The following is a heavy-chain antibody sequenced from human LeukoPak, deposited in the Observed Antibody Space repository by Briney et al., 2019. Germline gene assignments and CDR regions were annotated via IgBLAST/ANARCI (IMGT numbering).Heavy chain of an antibody. V-gene: IGHV1-18*01. CDR1: GYTFTDFG. D-gene: IGHD3-3*01. CDR3: ARGRPSDF. J-gene: IGHJ4*02. CDR2: ISAYSGDT. Sequence: ASVKVSCKTSGYTFTDFGTSWVRQAPGQGLEWMGWISAYSGDTNYAHNLQGRVTMTTDTSTSTAYMELRSLRSDDTAMYYCARGRPSDFWGQGTLVTVSS.